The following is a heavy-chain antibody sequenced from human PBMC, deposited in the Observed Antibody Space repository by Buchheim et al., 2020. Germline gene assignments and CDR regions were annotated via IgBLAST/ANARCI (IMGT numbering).Heavy chain of an antibody. CDR1: GYTFTSYD. CDR2: MNPNSGNT. CDR3: ARAIRGRCSSTSCRSYYYYYYMDV. Sequence: QVQLVQSGAEVKKPGALVKVSCKASGYTFTSYDINWVRQATGQGLEWMGWMNPNSGNTGYAQKFQGRVTMTRNTSISTAYMELSSLRSEDTAVYYCARAIRGRCSSTSCRSYYYYYYMDVWGKGTT. V-gene: IGHV1-8*01. D-gene: IGHD2-2*01. J-gene: IGHJ6*03.